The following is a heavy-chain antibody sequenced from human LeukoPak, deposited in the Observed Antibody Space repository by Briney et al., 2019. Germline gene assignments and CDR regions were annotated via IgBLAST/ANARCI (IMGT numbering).Heavy chain of an antibody. V-gene: IGHV3-20*04. CDR2: INWNGGST. CDR3: ARDYHADNSYGIDY. Sequence: PGGSLRLSCAASGFTFDDYGMSWVRHAPGKGLEWVSGINWNGGSTGYADSVKGRFTISRDNAKNSLYLQMNSLRAEDTALYYCARDYHADNSYGIDYWGQGTLVTVSS. D-gene: IGHD5-18*01. CDR1: GFTFDDYG. J-gene: IGHJ4*02.